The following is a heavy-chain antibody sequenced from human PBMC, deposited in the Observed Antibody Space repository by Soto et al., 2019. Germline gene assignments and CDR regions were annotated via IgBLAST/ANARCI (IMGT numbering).Heavy chain of an antibody. CDR3: ARDQGYSSCWYTGYGYYYGMDV. CDR1: GFTLSSYS. D-gene: IGHD6-13*01. Sequence: GGSLRLCCAASGFTLSSYSMNWVRQAPGKGLEWVSYISSSSSTIYYADSVKGRFTISRDNAKNSLYLQMNSLRDEDTAVYYCARDQGYSSCWYTGYGYYYGMDVWGQRTTVTVSS. V-gene: IGHV3-48*02. CDR2: ISSSSSTI. J-gene: IGHJ6*02.